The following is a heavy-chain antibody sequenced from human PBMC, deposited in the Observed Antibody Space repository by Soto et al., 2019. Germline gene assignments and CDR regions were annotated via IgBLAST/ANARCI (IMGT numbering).Heavy chain of an antibody. CDR1: GDSITSTHW. CDR3: TTSQMGEYFDN. Sequence: SETLSLTCAVSGDSITSTHWWSWVRQPPGKGLELIGETYHSGSINYSPSLKSRAVISADRSKNEFSLSLNSVTAADTAVYYCTTSQMGEYFDNWGQGTLVTVSS. CDR2: TYHSGSI. D-gene: IGHD1-26*01. V-gene: IGHV4-4*02. J-gene: IGHJ4*02.